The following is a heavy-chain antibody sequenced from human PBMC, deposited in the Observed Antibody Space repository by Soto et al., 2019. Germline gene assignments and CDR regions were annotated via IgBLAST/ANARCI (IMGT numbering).Heavy chain of an antibody. Sequence: DVQLVESGGGLIQPGGSLRLSCVASGLTVSGKKYMAWGRHAPGEGPEWLSGVYDRDETYYADSVRGRFTTSIDSSRTPVYLQRREQTPEDTAAYFCATCPLREHAYHHWGQGTMVTVSS. D-gene: IGHD3-16*01. CDR2: VYDRDET. CDR3: ATCPLREHAYHH. J-gene: IGHJ3*01. CDR1: GLTVSGKKY. V-gene: IGHV3-53*01.